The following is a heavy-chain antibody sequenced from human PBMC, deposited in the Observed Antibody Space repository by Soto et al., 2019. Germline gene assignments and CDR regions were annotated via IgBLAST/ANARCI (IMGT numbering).Heavy chain of an antibody. J-gene: IGHJ6*02. CDR3: AKGRYCSSTSCEPDYYYYGMDV. CDR1: GFTFSSYA. D-gene: IGHD2-2*01. Sequence: GGSLRLSCAASGFTFSSYAMSWVRQAPGKGLEWVSAISGSGGSTYYADSVKGRFTISRDNSKNTLYLQMNSLRAEDTAVYYCAKGRYCSSTSCEPDYYYYGMDVWGQGTKVTVSS. V-gene: IGHV3-23*01. CDR2: ISGSGGST.